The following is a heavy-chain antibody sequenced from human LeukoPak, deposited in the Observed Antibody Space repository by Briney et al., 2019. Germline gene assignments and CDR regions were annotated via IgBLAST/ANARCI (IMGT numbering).Heavy chain of an antibody. D-gene: IGHD5-18*01. CDR3: ASLDTAAIRTGGY. J-gene: IGHJ4*02. CDR2: IKKSGSET. Sequence: SGGSLRLSCAASGFPFSPDWMSWVRQAPGKGLEWVAMIKKSGSETHYVDSVKGRFTISRDSARNSLYLQMSSLKADDTAVYYCASLDTAAIRTGGYWGQGTLVTVSS. V-gene: IGHV3-7*01. CDR1: GFPFSPDW.